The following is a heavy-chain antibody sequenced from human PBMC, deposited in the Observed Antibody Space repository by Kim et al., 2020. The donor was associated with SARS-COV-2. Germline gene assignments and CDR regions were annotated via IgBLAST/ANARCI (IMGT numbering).Heavy chain of an antibody. D-gene: IGHD6-13*01. J-gene: IGHJ5*02. Sequence: SVKGRFTIPRDNSKNTLDLQMNSLRAEDTAVYYCAKDMGAAAGTGWSDPWGQGTLVTVSS. CDR3: AKDMGAAAGTGWSDP. V-gene: IGHV3-23*01.